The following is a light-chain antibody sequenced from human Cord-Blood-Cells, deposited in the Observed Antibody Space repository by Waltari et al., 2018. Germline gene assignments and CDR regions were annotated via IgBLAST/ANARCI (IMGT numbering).Light chain of an antibody. V-gene: IGKV3-20*01. Sequence: ELVLTQSPGTLSLSTRERATLSCRASQSVSSSYLAWYQQKPGQAPRLLIYGASSRATGIPDRFSGSGSGTDFTLTISRLEPEDFAVYYCQQYGSSPPTFGQGTKVEIK. J-gene: IGKJ1*01. CDR3: QQYGSSPPT. CDR2: GAS. CDR1: QSVSSSY.